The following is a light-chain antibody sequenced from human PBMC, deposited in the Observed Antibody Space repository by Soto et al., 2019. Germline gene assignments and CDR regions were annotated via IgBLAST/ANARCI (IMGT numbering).Light chain of an antibody. J-gene: IGKJ1*01. CDR3: QHYTSYSEA. CDR1: QTISSW. V-gene: IGKV1-5*03. Sequence: SHMTQSRSTLSGSVVDRVTITCRASQTISSWLAWYQQKPGKAPKLLIYKASTLKSGVPSRFSGSGSGTEFTLTISSLQPDDFATYYCQHYTSYSEAFGQGTKVDI. CDR2: KAS.